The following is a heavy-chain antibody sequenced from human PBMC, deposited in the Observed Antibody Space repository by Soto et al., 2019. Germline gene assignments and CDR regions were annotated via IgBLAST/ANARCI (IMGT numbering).Heavy chain of an antibody. CDR2: INTGNGDT. D-gene: IGHD6-13*01. V-gene: IGHV1-3*04. J-gene: IGHJ4*02. CDR3: ARGTGSSWFDY. CDR1: GYSFTNHY. Sequence: GXSVKVSCKASGYSFTNHYIHWVRQAPAQNLEWVAWINTGNGDTKSSQNFQGRVTITRDTSASTAYMELSSLTFEDTAVYYCARGTGSSWFDYWGRGTLVTVSS.